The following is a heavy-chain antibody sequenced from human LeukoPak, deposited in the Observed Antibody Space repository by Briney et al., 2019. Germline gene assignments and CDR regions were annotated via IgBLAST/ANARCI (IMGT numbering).Heavy chain of an antibody. J-gene: IGHJ4*02. D-gene: IGHD6-13*01. CDR2: ISSSSSYI. Sequence: GGSLRLSCAASGFTFSSYSMNWVRQAPGKGPEWVSSISSSSSYIYYADSVKGRFTISRDNAKNSLYLQMNSLRAEDTAVYYCASGGSSWGRTGFGYWGQGTLVTVSS. CDR1: GFTFSSYS. CDR3: ASGGSSWGRTGFGY. V-gene: IGHV3-21*01.